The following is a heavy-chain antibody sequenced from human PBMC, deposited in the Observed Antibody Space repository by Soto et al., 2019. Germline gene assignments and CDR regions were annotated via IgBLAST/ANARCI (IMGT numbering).Heavy chain of an antibody. CDR2: IYYSGNT. Sequence: SETLSLTCTVSGGSTSSDNYWSWIRQPPGKGLEWIGHIYYSGNTGYNPSLKSRLAISIDTSKNQFSLKLSSVTAADTAVYFCAREGGESSDGLCYFDSWGQGSLVTVSS. D-gene: IGHD3-16*01. CDR3: AREGGESSDGLCYFDS. J-gene: IGHJ4*02. V-gene: IGHV4-30-4*01. CDR1: GGSTSSDNY.